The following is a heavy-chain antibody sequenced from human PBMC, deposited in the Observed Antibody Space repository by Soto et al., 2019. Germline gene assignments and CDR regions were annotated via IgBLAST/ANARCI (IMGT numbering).Heavy chain of an antibody. V-gene: IGHV3-23*01. D-gene: IGHD5-12*01. J-gene: IGHJ4*01. Sequence: EVLLLESGGGLVQPGGSLRLSCAASGFSFIRYAMMWVRQAPGKGQEWVAGMTGSGGDIRYADSVKGRFTISKDNSKNRLYWQMNCLRAEDTAIYYCAKDAVYNDGLWLVANWGHGTLVAVSS. CDR2: MTGSGGDI. CDR1: GFSFIRYA. CDR3: AKDAVYNDGLWLVAN.